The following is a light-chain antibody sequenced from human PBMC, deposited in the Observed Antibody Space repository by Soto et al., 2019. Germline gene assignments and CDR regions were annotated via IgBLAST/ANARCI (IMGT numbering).Light chain of an antibody. CDR1: QSISSW. CDR2: KAS. Sequence: DIQMTQSPSTLSASVGDRVTITCRASQSISSWLVWYQQKPGKAPKLLIYKASSLESGVPSRFSGSGSGTEFTLTISSLQPDDFATYYCQQYNSYSPEWTFGQGTKVEIK. CDR3: QQYNSYSPEWT. V-gene: IGKV1-5*03. J-gene: IGKJ1*01.